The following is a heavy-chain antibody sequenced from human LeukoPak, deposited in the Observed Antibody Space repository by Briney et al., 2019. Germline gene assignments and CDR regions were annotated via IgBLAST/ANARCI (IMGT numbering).Heavy chain of an antibody. Sequence: SETLSLTCTVSGGSISSSSYYWGWIRQPPGKGLEWIGSIYYSGSTYYNPSLKSRVTISVDTSKNQFSLNLSSVTAADTAVYYCARDRRGYYGSGSYSPFDYWGQGTLVTVSS. CDR2: IYYSGST. CDR3: ARDRRGYYGSGSYSPFDY. V-gene: IGHV4-39*07. CDR1: GGSISSSSYY. D-gene: IGHD3-10*01. J-gene: IGHJ4*02.